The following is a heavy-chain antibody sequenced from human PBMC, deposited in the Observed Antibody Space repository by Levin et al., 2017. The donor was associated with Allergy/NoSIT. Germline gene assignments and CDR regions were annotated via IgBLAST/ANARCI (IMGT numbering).Heavy chain of an antibody. J-gene: IGHJ4*02. CDR3: ARDKEGHPGPVAFDS. Sequence: GGSLRLSCAASGFTFSDYYMTWIRQAPGKGLEWVSYIGSSDGYTNYADSVKGRFTISRDNAKNSLYLQMNSLRAEDTAVYYCARDKEGHPGPVAFDSWGQGTLVTVSS. D-gene: IGHD4-23*01. V-gene: IGHV3-11*05. CDR1: GFTFSDYY. CDR2: IGSSDGYT.